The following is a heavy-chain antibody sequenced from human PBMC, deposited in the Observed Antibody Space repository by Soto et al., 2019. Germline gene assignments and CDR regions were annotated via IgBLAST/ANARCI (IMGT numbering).Heavy chain of an antibody. D-gene: IGHD2-15*01. CDR3: THRLVGSGQGY. CDR1: GFSLTTGRVG. J-gene: IGHJ4*02. V-gene: IGHV2-5*01. CDR2: IHWNDDN. Sequence: QITLEETGPTLVKPTQTLTLTCTFSGFSLTTGRVGVGWIRQPPGKALEWLAVIHWNDDNHYSPSLKSRLTVTKVTSKIQVVLTLTNTDPVDTATYYCTHRLVGSGQGYWGQGTLVTVSS.